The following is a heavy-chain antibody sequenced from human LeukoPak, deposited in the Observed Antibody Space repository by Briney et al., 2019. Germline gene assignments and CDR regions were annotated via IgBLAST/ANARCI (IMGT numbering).Heavy chain of an antibody. D-gene: IGHD5-18*01. V-gene: IGHV4-59*08. CDR1: GGSISSYY. CDR2: IYYSGST. J-gene: IGHJ3*02. CDR3: ARHFDGYSYGFDAFDI. Sequence: SETLSLTCTVSGGSISSYYWSWIRQPPGKGLEWIGYIYYSGSTNYNPSLKSRVTISVDTSKNQFSLKLSSVTAADTAVYYCARHFDGYSYGFDAFDIWGQGTMVTVSS.